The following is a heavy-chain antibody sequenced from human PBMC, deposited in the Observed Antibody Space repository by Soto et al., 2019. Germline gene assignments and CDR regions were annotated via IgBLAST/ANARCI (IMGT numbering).Heavy chain of an antibody. D-gene: IGHD6-6*01. CDR1: GLSVSSSD. CDR3: STSSRNEYHFAMDA. V-gene: IGHV3-53*02. Sequence: EVHLVETGGGLIQPGGSLRLSCAASGLSVSSSDMSWVRQASGKGLEWVSVIYSGGSTHDADSVKGRFTISRDNSKNTVHLQMNSLRVDDTAVYFCSTSSRNEYHFAMDAWGQRTTVIVSS. CDR2: IYSGGST. J-gene: IGHJ6*02.